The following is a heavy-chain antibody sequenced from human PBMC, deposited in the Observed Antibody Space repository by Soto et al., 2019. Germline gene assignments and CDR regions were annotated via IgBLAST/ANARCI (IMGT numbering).Heavy chain of an antibody. J-gene: IGHJ4*02. CDR1: GFSLRSPGVG. Sequence: QITLKESGPTLVKPTQTLTLTCTLSGFSLRSPGVGVGWIRQPPGKALEWLALIFWTTDVRYSPSLMSRLTITKDTSKKQVVLTMTNVDPVDTGKYYCTHRRIVYSDSVAEFEYWGKGTLVSVSS. D-gene: IGHD4-17*01. V-gene: IGHV2-5*01. CDR3: THRRIVYSDSVAEFEY. CDR2: IFWTTDV.